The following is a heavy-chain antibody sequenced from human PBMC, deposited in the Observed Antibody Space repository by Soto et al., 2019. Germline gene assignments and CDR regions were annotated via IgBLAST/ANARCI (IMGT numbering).Heavy chain of an antibody. CDR3: ARAPLYSPSPTNAFEI. CDR2: ISTYTGNP. J-gene: IGHJ3*02. V-gene: IGHV1-18*01. CDR1: GYTFTSYG. Sequence: QGQLVQSGPEVTKPGASVKVSCKASGYTFTSYGISWVRQAPGQGLGWMGWISTYTGNPNYAQKFQGRVTRTTDTSTSTAYMELRSLRSADTAVFYCARAPLYSPSPTNAFEIGGQGTVVTVSS. D-gene: IGHD5-12*01.